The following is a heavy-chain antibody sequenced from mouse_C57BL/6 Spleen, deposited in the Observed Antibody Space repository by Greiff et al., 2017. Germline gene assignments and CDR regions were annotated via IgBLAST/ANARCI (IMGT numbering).Heavy chain of an antibody. CDR1: GYTFTDYY. V-gene: IGHV1-76*01. Sequence: VKLMESGAELVRPGASVKLSCKASGYTFTDYYINWVKQRPGQGLEWIARIYPGSGNTYYNEKFKGKATLTAEKSSSTAYMQLSSLTSEDSAVYFCARSLDGYPLGYAMDYWGQGTSVTVSS. J-gene: IGHJ4*01. CDR3: ARSLDGYPLGYAMDY. D-gene: IGHD2-3*01. CDR2: IYPGSGNT.